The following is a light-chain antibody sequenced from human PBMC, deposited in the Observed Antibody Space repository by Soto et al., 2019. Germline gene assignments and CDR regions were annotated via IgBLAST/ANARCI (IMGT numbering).Light chain of an antibody. V-gene: IGKV3-20*01. CDR1: QRINTSY. J-gene: IGKJ1*01. Sequence: VLTQSQGTLSLSPGERATLSCRASQRINTSYLAWYQQKPGQAPRLLISGTSIRATGIPDRFSGSGSGTDFTLTISRLESEDFAVYYCQQYGSSRTFGQGTKVDIK. CDR2: GTS. CDR3: QQYGSSRT.